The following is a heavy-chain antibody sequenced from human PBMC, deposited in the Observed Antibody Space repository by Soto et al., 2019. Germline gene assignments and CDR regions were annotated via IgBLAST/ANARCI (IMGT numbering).Heavy chain of an antibody. CDR1: GYTFTGYY. CDR2: INPNSGDT. V-gene: IGHV1-2*04. J-gene: IGHJ3*02. CDR3: ARGQGPDAFDI. Sequence: ASVKVSXKASGYTFTGYYIHWVRQAPGQGLDWMGWINPNSGDTNCAQKFQGWVTMTRDTSISTAYMELSRLRSDDTAVYFCARGQGPDAFDIWGQGTMVTVSS.